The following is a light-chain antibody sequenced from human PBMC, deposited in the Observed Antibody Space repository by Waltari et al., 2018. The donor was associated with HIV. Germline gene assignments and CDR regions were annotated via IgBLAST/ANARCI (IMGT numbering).Light chain of an antibody. CDR2: EVS. V-gene: IGLV2-14*01. J-gene: IGLJ2*01. Sequence: QSALTQPASVSGSPRQSITIPCIGTSSDVAGSNYVSCYQHHPGKAPKLMIYEVSYRPSGVSNRFSGSKSGNTDSLTISGLQAEDEADYYCSSYTSTKVLFGGGTKLTVL. CDR1: SSDVAGSNY. CDR3: SSYTSTKVL.